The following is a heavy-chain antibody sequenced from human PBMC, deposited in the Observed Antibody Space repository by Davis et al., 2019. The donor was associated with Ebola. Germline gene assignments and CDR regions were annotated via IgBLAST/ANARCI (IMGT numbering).Heavy chain of an antibody. CDR2: ISWNGRFI. V-gene: IGHV3-9*01. CDR3: TKTTYYFEVSSNPNRYGKDV. J-gene: IGHJ6*02. Sequence: PGGSLRLSCAASGLTFADHAMHWVRQRPGRGLEWVAGISWNGRFIGYVSSFKGRFTISRDNAEHSHSLQMNGLRPEDPALYFCTKTTYYFEVSSNPNRYGKDVWGQGTTVIVSS. D-gene: IGHD3-9*01. CDR1: GLTFADHA.